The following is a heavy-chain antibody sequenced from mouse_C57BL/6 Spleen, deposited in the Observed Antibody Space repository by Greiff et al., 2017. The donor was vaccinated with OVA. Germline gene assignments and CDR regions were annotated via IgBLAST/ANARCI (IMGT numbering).Heavy chain of an antibody. J-gene: IGHJ3*01. V-gene: IGHV3-6*01. D-gene: IGHD3-3*01. CDR2: ISYVGSN. CDR1: GYSITSGYY. Sequence: DVQLQESGPGLVKPSQSLSLTCSVTGYSITSGYYWNWIRQFPGNKLEWMGYISYVGSNNYNPSLKNRISITRDTSKNQFFLKLNSVTTEDTATYYCARDRGVLATWFAYWGQGTLVTVSA. CDR3: ARDRGVLATWFAY.